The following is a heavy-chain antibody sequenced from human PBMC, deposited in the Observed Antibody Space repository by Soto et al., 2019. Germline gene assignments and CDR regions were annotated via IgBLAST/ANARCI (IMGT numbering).Heavy chain of an antibody. CDR1: GGSISTGGYY. CDR3: ARGIQYYRESSAYYYDY. V-gene: IGHV4-31*03. Sequence: SETLSLTCTVSGGSISTGGYYWSWIRQLPEKGLEWIGYVYYSGSTDYNPSLRSRVTMLVDTSNNQFSLKLSSVTAADTAVYYCARGIQYYRESSAYYYDYWGQGTLVTVS. D-gene: IGHD3-22*01. J-gene: IGHJ4*02. CDR2: VYYSGST.